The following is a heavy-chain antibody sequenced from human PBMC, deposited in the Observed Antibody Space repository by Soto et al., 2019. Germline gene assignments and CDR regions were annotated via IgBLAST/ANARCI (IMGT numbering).Heavy chain of an antibody. V-gene: IGHV3-33*01. D-gene: IGHD6-19*01. Sequence: GPLRLSCAASGFTFSSYGMHWVRQAPGKGLEWVAVIWYDGSNKYYADSVKGRFTISRDNSKNTLYLQMNSLRAEDTAVYYCARVSSYSSGWYSFDYWGQGTLVTVSS. J-gene: IGHJ4*02. CDR1: GFTFSSYG. CDR3: ARVSSYSSGWYSFDY. CDR2: IWYDGSNK.